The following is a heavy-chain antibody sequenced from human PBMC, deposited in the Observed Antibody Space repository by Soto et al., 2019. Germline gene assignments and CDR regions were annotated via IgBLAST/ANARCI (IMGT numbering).Heavy chain of an antibody. J-gene: IGHJ5*02. CDR2: IVVGSGNT. CDR1: GFTFTSSA. CDR3: AAGRISPRNPTIP. V-gene: IGHV1-58*01. Sequence: SVKVSCKASGFTFTSSAVQWVRQARGQRLEWIGWIVVGSGNTNYAQKFQERVTITRDMSTSTAYMELSSLRSEDTAVYYCAAGRISPRNPTIPWGQGTLVTVSS. D-gene: IGHD3-9*01.